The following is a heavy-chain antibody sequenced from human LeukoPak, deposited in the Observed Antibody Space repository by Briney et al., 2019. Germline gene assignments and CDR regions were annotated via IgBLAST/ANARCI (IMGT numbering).Heavy chain of an antibody. CDR3: ARIMVSGSYTGAFDI. V-gene: IGHV4-4*07. Sequence: PSETLSLTCTVSGVSISSYYWSWIRQPAGKGLEWVGRIYTSGSTNYNPSLKSRVTMSGDKSKNQFSLKLSSVTAADTAVYYCARIMVSGSYTGAFDIWGQGTMVTVSS. J-gene: IGHJ3*02. D-gene: IGHD1-26*01. CDR1: GVSISSYY. CDR2: IYTSGST.